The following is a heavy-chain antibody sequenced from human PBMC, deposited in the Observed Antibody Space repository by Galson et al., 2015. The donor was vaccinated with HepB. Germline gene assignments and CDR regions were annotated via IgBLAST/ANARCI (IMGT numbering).Heavy chain of an antibody. Sequence: SVKVSCKASGGSFNTYAISWLRQAPGQGLVWMGGIIPMFDTAIYAQKFQGRVTITADKSTNTAYMDLSSLRSEDTAVYYCARDRADYYDSSGYSGAFDIWSHGTMVTVSS. V-gene: IGHV1-69*06. J-gene: IGHJ3*02. CDR3: ARDRADYYDSSGYSGAFDI. CDR1: GGSFNTYA. D-gene: IGHD3-22*01. CDR2: IIPMFDTA.